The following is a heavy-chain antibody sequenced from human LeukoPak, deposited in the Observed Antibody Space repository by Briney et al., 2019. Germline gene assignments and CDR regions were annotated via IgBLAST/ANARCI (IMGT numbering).Heavy chain of an antibody. J-gene: IGHJ6*03. V-gene: IGHV1-18*01. Sequence: ASVKVSCKTSGYTFNNYGISWVRQAPGQGLEWMGWISTYNGYTNYVQKFQGRVTMTRATSTTTAYMELTSLRSDDTAVYYCARMVEKRAGRFYHYYMDVWGKGTTVIVSS. CDR1: GYTFNNYG. CDR2: ISTYNGYT. D-gene: IGHD3-10*01. CDR3: ARMVEKRAGRFYHYYMDV.